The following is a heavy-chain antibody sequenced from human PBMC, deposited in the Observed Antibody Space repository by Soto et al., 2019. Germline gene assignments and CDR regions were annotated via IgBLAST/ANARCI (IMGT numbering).Heavy chain of an antibody. J-gene: IGHJ6*03. CDR1: GFTFSSYW. CDR3: ARDIGPVLLYYYYMDV. V-gene: IGHV3-74*01. CDR2: INSDGSST. Sequence: GGSLRLSCAASGFTFSSYWMHWVRQAPGKGLVWVSRINSDGSSTSYADSVKGRFTISRDNAKNTLYLQMNSLRAEDTSVYYCARDIGPVLLYYYYMDVWGKGTTVTVSS. D-gene: IGHD3-10*01.